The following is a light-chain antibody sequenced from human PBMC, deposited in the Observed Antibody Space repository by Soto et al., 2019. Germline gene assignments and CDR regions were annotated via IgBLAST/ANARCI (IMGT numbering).Light chain of an antibody. J-gene: IGKJ1*01. CDR3: QQYGSSPWT. CDR2: GAS. CDR1: QSVSSSY. V-gene: IGKV3-20*01. Sequence: ENLLTQSPGTPSFSPGGKATLSCRGRQSVSSSYLAWYQQKPGQAPRPLIYGASSRAIGIPDRFSGSGSGTDFTLTISRLEPEDFAVYYCQQYGSSPWTFGQGTKVDIK.